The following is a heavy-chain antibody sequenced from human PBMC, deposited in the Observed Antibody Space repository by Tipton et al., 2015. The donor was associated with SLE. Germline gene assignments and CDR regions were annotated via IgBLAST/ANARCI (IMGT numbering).Heavy chain of an antibody. V-gene: IGHV4-59*07. CDR3: ARSNVGAAATFDY. CDR1: GGSISSYY. J-gene: IGHJ4*02. Sequence: TLSLTCTVSGGSISSYYWSWIRQPPGKGLEWIGYIYYSGSTNYNPSLKSRVTISVDTSKNQFSLKLSSVTAADTAVDYCARSNVGAAATFDYWGQGTLVTVSS. CDR2: IYYSGST. D-gene: IGHD6-13*01.